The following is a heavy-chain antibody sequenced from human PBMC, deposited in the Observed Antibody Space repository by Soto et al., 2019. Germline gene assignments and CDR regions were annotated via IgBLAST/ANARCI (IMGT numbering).Heavy chain of an antibody. D-gene: IGHD6-13*01. CDR2: INAGNGNT. Sequence: QVQLVQSGAEGKKPGASVKVFCKASGYTFTSYAMHWVRQAPGQRLEWMGWINAGNGNTKYSQKFQGRVTITRDTSASTAYLELSSLRSEDTAVYYCARDIAAAHSPKSEARWFDPWGQGTLVTVSS. CDR1: GYTFTSYA. CDR3: ARDIAAAHSPKSEARWFDP. J-gene: IGHJ5*02. V-gene: IGHV1-3*01.